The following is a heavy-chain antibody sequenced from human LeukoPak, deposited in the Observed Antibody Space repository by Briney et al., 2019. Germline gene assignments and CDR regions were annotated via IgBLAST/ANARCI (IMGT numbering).Heavy chain of an antibody. CDR1: GGSISRYY. D-gene: IGHD3-10*01. CDR3: AREQGGSWFGDSRGAFDI. Sequence: SETLSLTCTVSGGSISRYYWSWIRQPAGKGLEWIGRIYTSGSTNYNPSLKSRVTMSVDTSKNQFSLKLSSVTAADTAVYYCAREQGGSWFGDSRGAFDIWGQGTMVTVSS. V-gene: IGHV4-4*07. CDR2: IYTSGST. J-gene: IGHJ3*02.